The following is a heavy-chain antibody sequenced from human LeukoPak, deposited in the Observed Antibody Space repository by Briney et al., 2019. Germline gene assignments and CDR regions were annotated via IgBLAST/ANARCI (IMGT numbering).Heavy chain of an antibody. J-gene: IGHJ2*01. D-gene: IGHD6-13*01. CDR1: GFSFDDYA. CDR2: ISWNGGSK. CDR3: ARDTADSAILSIAAAGTPWYFDL. V-gene: IGHV3-9*01. Sequence: GGSLRLSCAASGFSFDDYAMHWVRQAPGKGLEWVSGISWNGGSKGYADSVKGRFTISRDNANNSVFLQMNNLRAEDTAVYYCARDTADSAILSIAAAGTPWYFDLWGRGTLVTVSS.